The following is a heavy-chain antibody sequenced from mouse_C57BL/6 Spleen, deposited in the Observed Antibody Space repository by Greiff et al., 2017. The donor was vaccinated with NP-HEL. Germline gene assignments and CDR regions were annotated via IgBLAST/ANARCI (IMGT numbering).Heavy chain of an antibody. CDR1: GYTFTSYW. CDR2: IYPGSGST. J-gene: IGHJ3*01. CDR3: ARGPNYYGSRGAWFAY. V-gene: IGHV1-55*01. Sequence: QVQLQQPGAELVKPGASVKMSCKASGYTFTSYWITWVKQRPGQGLEWIGDIYPGSGSTNYNEKFKSKATLTVDTSSSTAYMQRSSLTSEDSAVYYCARGPNYYGSRGAWFAYWGQGTLVTVSA. D-gene: IGHD1-1*01.